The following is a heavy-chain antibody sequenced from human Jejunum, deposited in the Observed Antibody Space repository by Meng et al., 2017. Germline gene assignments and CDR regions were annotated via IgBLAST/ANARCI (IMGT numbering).Heavy chain of an antibody. V-gene: IGHV3-23*04. CDR1: GFTFSNSA. J-gene: IGHJ4*02. CDR2: ISGSDGRT. Sequence: VQRVESGGGLVQPGGSLRLSCAASGFTFSNSAMSWVRQAPGKGLEWVSVISGSDGRTYYADSVRGRFTISRDTSKNTLYLQMISLRAEDTAVYYCAKLASLWGQGTLVTVSS. CDR3: AKLASL.